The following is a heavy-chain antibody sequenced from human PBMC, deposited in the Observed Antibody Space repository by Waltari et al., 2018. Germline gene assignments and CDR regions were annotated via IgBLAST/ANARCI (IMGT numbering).Heavy chain of an antibody. CDR1: GYTFNVYI. Sequence: VQLVQSGAEVKKPGASVKVSCKASGYTFNVYIIHWVRQAPGQRLEWMGWINVGSGNTKYSQNFQGRVTITRDTSASTAYMALSSLTSEDTAVYYCARENSAWSFFDYWGQGTLVTVSS. CDR2: INVGSGNT. J-gene: IGHJ4*02. V-gene: IGHV1-3*01. CDR3: ARENSAWSFFDY. D-gene: IGHD6-19*01.